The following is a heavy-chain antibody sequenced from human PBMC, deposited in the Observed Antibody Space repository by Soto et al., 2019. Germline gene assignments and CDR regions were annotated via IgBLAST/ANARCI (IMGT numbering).Heavy chain of an antibody. CDR2: INPSGGST. J-gene: IGHJ4*02. D-gene: IGHD3-3*01. CDR3: ARDPTIFGVVRNYFDY. V-gene: IGHV1-46*03. CDR1: GYTFTSYY. Sequence: GASVKVSCKASGYTFTSYYMHWVRQAPGQGLEWMGIINPSGGSTSYAQKFQGRVTMTRDTSTSTVYMELSSLRSEDTAVYYCARDPTIFGVVRNYFDYRGQGTLVTVSS.